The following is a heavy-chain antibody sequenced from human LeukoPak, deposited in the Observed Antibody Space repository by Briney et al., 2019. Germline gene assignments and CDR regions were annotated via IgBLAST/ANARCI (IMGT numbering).Heavy chain of an antibody. CDR2: ISWNSGNI. V-gene: IGHV3-9*01. J-gene: IGHJ4*02. CDR1: GFTFNDYA. Sequence: GGSLRLSCAASGFTFNDYAMHWVRQTPGKGLEWVSGISWNSGNIGYAESVKGRFPISRDTAKNSLYLQMNSLRPDDTALYYCAKSQGVSAPLRGPFDYWGQGTLVTVSS. D-gene: IGHD2-15*01. CDR3: AKSQGVSAPLRGPFDY.